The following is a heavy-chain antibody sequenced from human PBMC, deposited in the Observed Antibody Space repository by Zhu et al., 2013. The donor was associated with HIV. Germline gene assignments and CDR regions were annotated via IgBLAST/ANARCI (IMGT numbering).Heavy chain of an antibody. D-gene: IGHD1-26*01. V-gene: IGHV1-8*01. Sequence: QAQLVQSGAELKKPGASVKVSCKASGYTFSGYDIHWVRQATGQGLEWMGWMNPNTGNTGYAQKFQGRVTMTRDTSRSTAYMELNSLTSEDTAMYYCTEIKSGGGSYYLRLTFGHWGRGNPWSPSPQ. CDR3: TEIKSGGGSYYLRLTFGH. CDR2: MNPNTGNT. J-gene: IGHJ4*02. CDR1: GYTFSGYD.